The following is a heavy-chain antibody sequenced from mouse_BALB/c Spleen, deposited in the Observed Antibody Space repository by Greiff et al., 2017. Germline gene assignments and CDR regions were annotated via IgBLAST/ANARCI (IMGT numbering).Heavy chain of an antibody. CDR2: ISSGGGST. CDR3: ARHGYLAC. CDR1: GFAFSSYD. D-gene: IGHD2-2*01. Sequence: EVMLVESGGGLVKPGGSLKLSCAASGFAFSSYDMSWVRQTPEKRLEWVAYISSGGGSTYYPDTVKGRFTISRDNAKNTLYLQMSSLKSEDTAMYYCARHGYLACWGQGTLVTVSA. V-gene: IGHV5-12-1*01. J-gene: IGHJ3*01.